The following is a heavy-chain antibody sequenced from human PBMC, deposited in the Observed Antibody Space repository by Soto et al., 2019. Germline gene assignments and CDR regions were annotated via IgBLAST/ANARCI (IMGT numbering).Heavy chain of an antibody. Sequence: GGSLRLSCAASGFTFSSYGMHWVRQAPGKGLEWVAVISYDGSNKYYADSVKGRFTISRDNSKNTLYLQMNSLRAEDTAVYYCAGSSWYYWFDPWGQGTLVTVSS. CDR2: ISYDGSNK. CDR3: AGSSWYYWFDP. D-gene: IGHD6-13*01. J-gene: IGHJ5*02. CDR1: GFTFSSYG. V-gene: IGHV3-30*03.